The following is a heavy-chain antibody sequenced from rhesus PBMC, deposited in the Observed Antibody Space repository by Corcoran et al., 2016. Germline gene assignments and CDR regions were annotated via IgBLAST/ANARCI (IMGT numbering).Heavy chain of an antibody. CDR1: GGSISSTY. V-gene: IGHV4-160*01. Sequence: QVQLQESGPGLVKPSETLSLTCAVSGGSISSTYWRWIRQPPGQGLEWIGYIYGSSGSTYYNPSLKSRVTMSTDTSKNQFSLKLSSVTAADTAVYYCARENWGDYYVVFDYWGQGVLVTVSS. J-gene: IGHJ4*01. CDR3: ARENWGDYYVVFDY. D-gene: IGHD3-34*01. CDR2: IYGSSGST.